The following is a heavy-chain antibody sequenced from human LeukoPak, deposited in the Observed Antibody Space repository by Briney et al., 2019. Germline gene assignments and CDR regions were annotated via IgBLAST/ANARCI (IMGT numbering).Heavy chain of an antibody. Sequence: GGSLRLSCVASGLTVSSNHMSWVRQAPGKGLEWVSLIKSDGTTEYADSVKGRFTISRDNSKNTLFLQMNSLRVEDTAVYYCARLRRGYWGRGTPVTVSS. CDR1: GLTVSSNH. CDR2: IKSDGTT. CDR3: ARLRRGY. J-gene: IGHJ4*02. V-gene: IGHV3-53*01.